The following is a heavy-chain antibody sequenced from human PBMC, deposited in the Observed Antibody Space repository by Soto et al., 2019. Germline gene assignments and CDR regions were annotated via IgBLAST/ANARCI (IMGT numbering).Heavy chain of an antibody. CDR2: IIPIFGPA. D-gene: IGHD6-13*01. CDR1: GGTLSRSA. V-gene: IGHV1-69*01. Sequence: QVQLVQSGAEVKKPGSSVKVSCKASGGTLSRSAISWVRQAPGQGLEWMGGIIPIFGPAIYAQKFRGRVSIIADESTRTAYMEMSSLRSDDTAVSYCGTGSSWTTVESWGQGTLVTVSS. J-gene: IGHJ4*02. CDR3: GTGSSWTTVES.